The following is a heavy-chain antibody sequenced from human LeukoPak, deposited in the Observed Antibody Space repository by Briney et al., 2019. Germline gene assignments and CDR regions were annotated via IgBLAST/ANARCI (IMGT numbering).Heavy chain of an antibody. D-gene: IGHD3-22*01. CDR3: AKSWYYYDSSGTPGFDY. CDR2: ISGSGGST. CDR1: GFTFSSYA. Sequence: PGGSLRLSCAASGFTFSSYAMSWVRQAPGKGLEWVSAISGSGGSTYYADSVKGRFTISRDNSKNTLYLQMNSLRAEDTAVYYCAKSWYYYDSSGTPGFDYWGRGTLVTVSS. V-gene: IGHV3-23*01. J-gene: IGHJ2*01.